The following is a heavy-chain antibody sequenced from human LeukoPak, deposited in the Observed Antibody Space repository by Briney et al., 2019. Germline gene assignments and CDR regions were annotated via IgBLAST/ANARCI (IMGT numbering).Heavy chain of an antibody. V-gene: IGHV3-23*01. CDR1: GGSFSGYY. Sequence: PSETLSLTCAVYGGSFSGYYWSWVRQAPGKGLEWVSAISGSGGSTYYADSVKGRFTISRDNSKNTLYLQMNSLRAEDTAVYYCAKDNWNYVDYFDYWGQGTLVTVSS. D-gene: IGHD1-7*01. CDR3: AKDNWNYVDYFDY. J-gene: IGHJ4*02. CDR2: ISGSGGST.